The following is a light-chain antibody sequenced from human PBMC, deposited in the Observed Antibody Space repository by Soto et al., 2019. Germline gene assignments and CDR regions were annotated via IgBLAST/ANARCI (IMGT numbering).Light chain of an antibody. CDR1: QTVSSH. J-gene: IGKJ1*01. CDR3: QQYGSSPRT. V-gene: IGKV3-20*01. Sequence: EVVMTQSPVTLSLSLGQRGTLSFMASQTVSSHIAWYQQKPGQAPRLLIYGASSRATGIPDRFAGSGSGTDFTLTISRLEPEDFAVYYCQQYGSSPRTFGQGTKVDIK. CDR2: GAS.